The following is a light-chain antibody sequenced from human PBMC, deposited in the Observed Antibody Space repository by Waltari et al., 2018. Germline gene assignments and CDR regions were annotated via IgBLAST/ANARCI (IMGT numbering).Light chain of an antibody. J-gene: IGLJ3*02. V-gene: IGLV2-23*01. CDR3: CSYAGSKTPWV. Sequence: QSVLTQPASVSGSPGQSITLSCPGSRSDVGNYNFFSWYQQHPDEAPKLVIYEGSKRPSGISIRFSGSKSGNTASLTISRLQAEDEADYFCCSYAGSKTPWVFGGGTRVTVL. CDR1: RSDVGNYNF. CDR2: EGS.